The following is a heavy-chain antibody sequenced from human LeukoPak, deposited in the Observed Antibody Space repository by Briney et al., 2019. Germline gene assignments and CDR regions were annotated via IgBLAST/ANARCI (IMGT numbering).Heavy chain of an antibody. D-gene: IGHD3-22*01. V-gene: IGHV4-31*03. CDR1: GGSISSGGYY. J-gene: IGHJ6*02. Sequence: SETLSLTCTVSGGSISSGGYYWSWIRQHPGKGLEWIGYIYYSGSTYYNPSLKSRVTISVDTSKNQFSLKLSSVTAADTAVYYCARAGDSSGYSAYHYYYGMDVWGQGTTVTVSS. CDR2: IYYSGST. CDR3: ARAGDSSGYSAYHYYYGMDV.